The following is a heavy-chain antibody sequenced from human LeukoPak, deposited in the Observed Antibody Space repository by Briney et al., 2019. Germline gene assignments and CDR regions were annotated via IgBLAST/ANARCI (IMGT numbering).Heavy chain of an antibody. CDR3: ARDSSSSWPSLDY. CDR1: GGTFNSYT. J-gene: IGHJ4*02. D-gene: IGHD6-13*01. V-gene: IGHV1-69*04. CDR2: IIPILGIA. Sequence: SVKVSCKASGGTFNSYTISWVRQAPGQGVEWMGRIIPILGIANYAQKFQGRVTITADESTSTAYIELSSLRSEDTAVYYCARDSSSSWPSLDYWGQGTLVTVSS.